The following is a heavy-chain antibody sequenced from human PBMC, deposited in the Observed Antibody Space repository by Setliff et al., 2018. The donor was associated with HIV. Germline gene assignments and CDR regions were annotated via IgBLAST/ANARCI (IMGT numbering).Heavy chain of an antibody. CDR3: ARNHYDSRGGFDP. Sequence: SETLSLTCAVSGGSISSDNWWTWVRQAPGKGLEWIGEIYHSEYTNYNPSLKSRVSMSVDKSKNQFSVKLTSVTAADTAVYYCARNHYDSRGGFDPWGQGTLVTVSS. J-gene: IGHJ5*02. D-gene: IGHD3-22*01. CDR1: GGSISSDNW. CDR2: IYHSEYT. V-gene: IGHV4-4*02.